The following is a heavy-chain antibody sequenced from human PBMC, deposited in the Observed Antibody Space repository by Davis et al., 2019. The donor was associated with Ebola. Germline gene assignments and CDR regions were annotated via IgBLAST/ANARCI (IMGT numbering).Heavy chain of an antibody. CDR1: GYTFTSYD. CDR3: ARTKSHRWGTISSWFDP. Sequence: AASVKVSCKASGYTFTSYDINWVRQATGQGLEWMGWMNPNSGNTGYAQKFQGRVTVTRNTSISTAYMELSSLTADDTAVYYCARTKSHRWGTISSWFDPWGQGTLVTVSS. D-gene: IGHD2-8*01. J-gene: IGHJ5*02. V-gene: IGHV1-8*01. CDR2: MNPNSGNT.